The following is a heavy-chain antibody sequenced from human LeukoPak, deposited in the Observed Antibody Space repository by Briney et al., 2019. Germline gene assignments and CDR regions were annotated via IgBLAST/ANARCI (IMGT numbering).Heavy chain of an antibody. CDR1: GYTFTSYG. CDR3: ALIAENIVVVPAAGGHWFDP. CDR2: ISAYNGNT. J-gene: IGHJ5*02. D-gene: IGHD2-2*01. V-gene: IGHV1-18*01. Sequence: GASVNVSCKASGYTFTSYGISWVRQAPGQGLEWMGWISAYNGNTNYAQKLQGRVTMTTDTSTSTAYMELRSLRSDDTAVYYCALIAENIVVVPAAGGHWFDPWGQGTLVTVSS.